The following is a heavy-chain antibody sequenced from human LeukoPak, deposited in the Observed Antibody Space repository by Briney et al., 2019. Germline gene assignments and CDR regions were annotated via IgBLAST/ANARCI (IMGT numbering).Heavy chain of an antibody. D-gene: IGHD1-26*01. CDR3: AKDPRGSYYNYFDY. V-gene: IGHV3-66*02. Sequence: GGSLRLSCAASGFTVSSNYMSWVRQAPGKGLEWVSVIYSGGSTYYADSVKGRFTISRDNSKNTLYLQMNSLRAEDTAVYYCAKDPRGSYYNYFDYWGQGTLVTVSS. CDR1: GFTVSSNY. J-gene: IGHJ4*02. CDR2: IYSGGST.